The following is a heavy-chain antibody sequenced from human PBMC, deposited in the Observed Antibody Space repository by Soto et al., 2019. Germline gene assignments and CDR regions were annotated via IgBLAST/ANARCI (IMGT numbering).Heavy chain of an antibody. CDR3: ARRGVTVTGGSAFEI. J-gene: IGHJ3*02. Sequence: QLQLQESGPGLVKPSETLSLTCTVSGGSISSISYYWGWISQPPGKRLEWIGSIYYSGSTYYNPSLKSRVTISEDTSKNQYALTLSSVTAADTAVYYCARRGVTVTGGSAFEIWGQGTMVTVSS. CDR2: IYYSGST. D-gene: IGHD4-17*01. CDR1: GGSISSISYY. V-gene: IGHV4-39*01.